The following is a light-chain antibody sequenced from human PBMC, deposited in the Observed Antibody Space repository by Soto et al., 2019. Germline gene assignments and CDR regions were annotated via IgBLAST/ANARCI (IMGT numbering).Light chain of an antibody. CDR1: SSDVGGYNY. CDR2: EVS. Sequence: QSALTQPASVSGSPGQAITISCTGTSSDVGGYNYVSWYQQHPGKAPKLMIYEVSYRPSGVSNRFSGSKSGNTASLTISGLQAEDEADYYCSSHSSTSTRIFGIGTKVTVL. V-gene: IGLV2-14*01. J-gene: IGLJ1*01. CDR3: SSHSSTSTRI.